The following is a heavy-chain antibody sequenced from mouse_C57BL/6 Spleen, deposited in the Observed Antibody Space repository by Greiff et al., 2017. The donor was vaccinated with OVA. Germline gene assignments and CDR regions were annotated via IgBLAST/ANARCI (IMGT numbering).Heavy chain of an antibody. CDR3: ARNYYSNYGFAY. CDR1: GYTFTSYW. Sequence: QVQLQQPGAELVKPGASVKMSCKASGYTFTSYWITWVKQRPGQGLEWIGDIYPGSGSTNYNEKFKSKATLTVDTSSSTAYMQLSSLTSEDSAVYYCARNYYSNYGFAYWGQGTLVTVSA. D-gene: IGHD2-5*01. CDR2: IYPGSGST. V-gene: IGHV1-55*01. J-gene: IGHJ3*01.